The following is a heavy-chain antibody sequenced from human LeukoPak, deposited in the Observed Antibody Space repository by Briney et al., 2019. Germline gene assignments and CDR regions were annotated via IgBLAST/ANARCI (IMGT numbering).Heavy chain of an antibody. J-gene: IGHJ4*02. V-gene: IGHV4-34*01. CDR1: GGSSSGYY. CDR2: INHSGST. D-gene: IGHD5-18*01. Sequence: SETLSLTCAVYGGSSSGYYWSWIRQPPGKGLEWIGEINHSGSTNYNPSLKSRVTISVDTSKNQFSLKLSSVTAADTAVYYCARGDGYSYGFDYWGQGTLVTVSS. CDR3: ARGDGYSYGFDY.